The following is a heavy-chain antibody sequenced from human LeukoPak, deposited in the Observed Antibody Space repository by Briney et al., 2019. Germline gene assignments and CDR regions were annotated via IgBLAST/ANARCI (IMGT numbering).Heavy chain of an antibody. CDR2: KSGDGSNT. V-gene: IGHV3-74*01. CDR1: GFDLSAYW. D-gene: IGHD3-10*01. J-gene: IGHJ5*02. Sequence: HTGGSLRLSCAASGFDLSAYWMHWVRQVPGKGLVWVSRKSGDGSNTNYADSVKGRFTVSRDNAKNTLYLQMNSLRVEDTAVYYCARGRGPYGWFDPWGQGTLVTVSS. CDR3: ARGRGPYGWFDP.